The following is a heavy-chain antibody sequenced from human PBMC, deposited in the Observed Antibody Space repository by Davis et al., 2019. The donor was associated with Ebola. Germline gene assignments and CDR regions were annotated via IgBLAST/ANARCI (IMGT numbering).Heavy chain of an antibody. J-gene: IGHJ4*02. V-gene: IGHV3-23*01. CDR2: ISGSGGST. CDR3: AKDIRGRCSSTSCRLPTPDY. CDR1: GFTFSSYA. D-gene: IGHD2-2*01. Sequence: GESLKISCAASGFTFSSYAMSWVRQAPGKGLEWVSAISGSGGSTYYADSVKGRFTISRDNSKNTLYLQMNSLRAEDTAVYYCAKDIRGRCSSTSCRLPTPDYWGQGTLVTVSS.